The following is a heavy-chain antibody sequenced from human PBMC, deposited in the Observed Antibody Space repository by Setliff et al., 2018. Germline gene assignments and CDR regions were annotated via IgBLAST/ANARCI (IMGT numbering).Heavy chain of an antibody. V-gene: IGHV3-23*01. D-gene: IGHD3-10*01. Sequence: GGSLRLSCAASGFTFSSYAMSWVRQAPGKGLEWVSAISGSGGSTYYADSVKGRFTISRDKSTNALYLKMNSLRAEDTAVYYCAKNGFGVVALGVNNWFDPWGQGTLVTVSS. CDR3: AKNGFGVVALGVNNWFDP. J-gene: IGHJ5*02. CDR1: GFTFSSYA. CDR2: ISGSGGST.